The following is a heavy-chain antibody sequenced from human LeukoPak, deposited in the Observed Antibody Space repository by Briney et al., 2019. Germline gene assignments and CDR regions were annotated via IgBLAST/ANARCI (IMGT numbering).Heavy chain of an antibody. Sequence: PSQTLSLTCAVSGGSISSGGYSWSWIRQPPGKGLEWIGYIYHSGSTYYNPSLKSRVTISVDRSKNQFSLKLSSVTAADTAVYYCSGTLHWGQGTLVTVSS. J-gene: IGHJ4*02. D-gene: IGHD1-1*01. CDR3: SGTLH. CDR1: GGSISSGGYS. V-gene: IGHV4-30-2*01. CDR2: IYHSGST.